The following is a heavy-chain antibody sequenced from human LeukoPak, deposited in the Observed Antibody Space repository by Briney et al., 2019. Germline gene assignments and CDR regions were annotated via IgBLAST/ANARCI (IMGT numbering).Heavy chain of an antibody. D-gene: IGHD3-10*01. J-gene: IGHJ4*02. CDR2: IYYSGST. V-gene: IGHV4-39*01. CDR1: GGSISSTSHY. Sequence: SETLSLTCTVSGGSISSTSHYWGWIRQPPGKGLEWIGNIYYSGSTYYNPSLKSRITISVDTSKNQFSLQLSSVTAADTAVYYCASIPCGSGSGTYLLNWGQGALVTVSS. CDR3: ASIPCGSGSGTYLLN.